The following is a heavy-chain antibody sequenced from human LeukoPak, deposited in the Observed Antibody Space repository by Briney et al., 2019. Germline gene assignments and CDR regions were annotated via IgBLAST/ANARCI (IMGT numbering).Heavy chain of an antibody. D-gene: IGHD5-18*01. J-gene: IGHJ4*02. CDR2: IGGSGTSA. CDR1: GFTFSSYA. V-gene: IGHV3-23*01. CDR3: AKDDSAYSYASFDY. Sequence: GGSLRLSRASSGFTFSSYAMSRVRQAPGKGLEWVSAIGGSGTSAYYAHSLKGRFTISRDNSKNTLYLQVNSLRAEDTAVYYCAKDDSAYSYASFDYWGQGTLVTVSS.